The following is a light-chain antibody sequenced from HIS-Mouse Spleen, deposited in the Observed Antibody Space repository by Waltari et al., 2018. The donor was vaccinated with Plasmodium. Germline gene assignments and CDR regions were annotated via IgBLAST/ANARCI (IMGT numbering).Light chain of an antibody. V-gene: IGLV3-10*01. CDR3: YSTDSSGNHRV. CDR2: EDS. J-gene: IGLJ3*02. CDR1: ALPTNY. Sequence: SSQLPQPPPVSVSPGQPARITCSGDALPTNYAYWYQQKSGQAPVLVIYEDSKRPPGIPERFSGSSSGTMATLTISGAQVEDEADYYCYSTDSSGNHRVFGGGTKLTVL.